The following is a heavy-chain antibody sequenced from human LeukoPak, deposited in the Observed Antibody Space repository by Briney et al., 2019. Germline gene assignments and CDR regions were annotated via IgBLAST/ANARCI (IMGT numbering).Heavy chain of an antibody. CDR3: AKETGYSGYGYYYYGMDV. V-gene: IGHV3-11*05. CDR2: FNNMEIYT. CDR1: GFSLSDYY. J-gene: IGHJ6*02. D-gene: IGHD5-12*01. Sequence: GGSLRLSCAASGFSLSDYYMSWIRQAPGKGLEWIAYFNNMEIYTNYADSVKGRFTISRDNSKNSLYLQMSSLRTEDTALYYCAKETGYSGYGYYYYGMDVWGQGTTVTVSS.